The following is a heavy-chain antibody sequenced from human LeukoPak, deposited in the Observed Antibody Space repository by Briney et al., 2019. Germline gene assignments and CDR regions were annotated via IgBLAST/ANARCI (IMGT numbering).Heavy chain of an antibody. CDR2: IYHSGST. CDR3: ARDWESVRYSYGYSAFDI. J-gene: IGHJ3*02. V-gene: IGHV4-4*02. D-gene: IGHD5-18*01. CDR1: GGSISSSNW. Sequence: SETLSLTCAVSGGSISSSNWWSWVRQPPGKGLEWIGKIYHSGSTNYNPSLKSRVTISVDKSKNQFSLKLSSVTAADTAVYYCARDWESVRYSYGYSAFDIWGQGTMVTVSS.